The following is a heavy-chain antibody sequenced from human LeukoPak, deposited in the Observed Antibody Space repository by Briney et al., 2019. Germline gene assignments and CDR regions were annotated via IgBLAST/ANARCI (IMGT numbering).Heavy chain of an antibody. CDR1: GYTFTSYY. D-gene: IGHD6-19*01. CDR2: INPSGGST. CDR3: ARSNRGYSSPDWFDP. Sequence: ASVKVSCKASGYTFTSYYMHWVRQAPGQGLEWMGIINPSGGSTSYAQKFQGRVTMTRDTSTSTVYMELSSLRFEDTAVYYCARSNRGYSSPDWFDPWGQGTLVTVSS. J-gene: IGHJ5*02. V-gene: IGHV1-46*01.